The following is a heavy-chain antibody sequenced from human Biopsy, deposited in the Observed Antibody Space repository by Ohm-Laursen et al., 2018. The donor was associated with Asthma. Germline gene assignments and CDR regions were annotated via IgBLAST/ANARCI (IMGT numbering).Heavy chain of an antibody. CDR2: INTNTGNP. J-gene: IGHJ4*02. D-gene: IGHD5-12*01. Sequence: ASVKVSCKASGYTFTYFSIYWVRQAPGQGLEWLGRINTNTGNPTYAQAYTGRFVFSLDTSVSTAYLRISSLKADETAVYYCARGRYRGYDFDYWGQGSLVTVSS. V-gene: IGHV7-4-1*02. CDR1: GYTFTYFS. CDR3: ARGRYRGYDFDY.